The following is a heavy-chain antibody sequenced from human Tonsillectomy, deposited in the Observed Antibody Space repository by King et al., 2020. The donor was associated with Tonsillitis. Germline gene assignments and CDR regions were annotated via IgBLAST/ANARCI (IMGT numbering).Heavy chain of an antibody. CDR1: GGSISSSNW. CDR3: AALIAVSNSGWFDP. V-gene: IGHV4-4*02. D-gene: IGHD6-19*01. J-gene: IGHJ5*02. Sequence: HVQLQESGPGLVNPSGTLSLTCAVSGGSISSSNWWSWVRQPPGKGLGWLGEIFHNGGPNYNPSLKIRVTTSVDKSKNQFSLTLSSVTAADTAVYYCAALIAVSNSGWFDPWGQGTLVTVSS. CDR2: IFHNGGP.